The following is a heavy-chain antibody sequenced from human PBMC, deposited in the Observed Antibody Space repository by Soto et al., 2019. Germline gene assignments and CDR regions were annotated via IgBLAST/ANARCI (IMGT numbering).Heavy chain of an antibody. J-gene: IGHJ3*02. CDR2: IYYSGST. V-gene: IGHV4-59*01. D-gene: IGHD5-18*01. Sequence: QVQLQESGPGLVKPSETLSLTCTVSGGSISSYYWSWIRQPPGNGLEWIGYIYYSGSTNYNPSLKSRVTISVDTSKNQFSLNLRSVTAADTAVYYWARRYGKNAFDIWGQGTMVTVSS. CDR3: ARRYGKNAFDI. CDR1: GGSISSYY.